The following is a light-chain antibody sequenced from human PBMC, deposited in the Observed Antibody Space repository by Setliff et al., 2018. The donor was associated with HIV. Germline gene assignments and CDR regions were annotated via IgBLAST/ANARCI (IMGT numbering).Light chain of an antibody. J-gene: IGLJ1*01. CDR2: DVN. CDR1: SDDIGRYYY. V-gene: IGLV2-14*03. CDR3: ASYAVNTLYV. Sequence: QSALTQPASVSGSPGQAITISCTGTSDDIGRYYYVSWYRQLPGKAPKLIMYDVNHRPSGVSARFSGSKSGDTASLTISGLQAEDEAHYYCASYAVNTLYVFGTGTKVTVL.